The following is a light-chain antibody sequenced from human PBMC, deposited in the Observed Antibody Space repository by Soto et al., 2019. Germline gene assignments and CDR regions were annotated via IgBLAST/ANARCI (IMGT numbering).Light chain of an antibody. J-gene: IGLJ2*01. V-gene: IGLV3-1*01. CDR3: QAWDSSHVV. CDR1: KLGDKY. CDR2: QDD. Sequence: SYELTQPPSVSVSPGQTASITCSGDKLGDKYASWYQQKPGQSPVVVIYQDDKRPSGIPERFSGSNSGNTATLTISGTQAMDEADYYCQAWDSSHVVSGGGTKLTVL.